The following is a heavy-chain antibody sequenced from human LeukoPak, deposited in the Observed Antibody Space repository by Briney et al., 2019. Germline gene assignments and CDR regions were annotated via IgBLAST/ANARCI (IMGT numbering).Heavy chain of an antibody. CDR1: GGSISSGSYY. Sequence: PSETLSLTCTVSGGSISSGSYYWSWIRQPAGTGLEWIGRIYTSGSTNYNPSLKSRVTISVDTSKNQFSLKLSSVTAADTAVYYCARVDAGYCSGGSCYDYYYYMDVWGKGTTVTISS. CDR2: IYTSGST. D-gene: IGHD2-15*01. J-gene: IGHJ6*03. CDR3: ARVDAGYCSGGSCYDYYYYMDV. V-gene: IGHV4-61*02.